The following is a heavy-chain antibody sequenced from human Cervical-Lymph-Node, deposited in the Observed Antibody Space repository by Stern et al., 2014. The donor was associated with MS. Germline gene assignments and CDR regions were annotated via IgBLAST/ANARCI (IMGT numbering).Heavy chain of an antibody. CDR3: AKDMGGAISY. V-gene: IGHV3-9*01. CDR2: ISWKSGSI. J-gene: IGHJ4*02. CDR1: GFTFDDYA. D-gene: IGHD1-26*01. Sequence: EVQLVESGGGLVQPGRSLRLSCAASGFTFDDYAMHWVRQAPGKGLEWVSGISWKSGSIGYADSVKGRFTISRDNAKNSLYLQMNSLRAEDTALYYCAKDMGGAISYWGQGTLVTVSS.